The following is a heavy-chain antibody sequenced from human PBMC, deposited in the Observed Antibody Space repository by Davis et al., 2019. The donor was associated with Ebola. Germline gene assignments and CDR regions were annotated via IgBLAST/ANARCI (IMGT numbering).Heavy chain of an antibody. D-gene: IGHD1-26*01. V-gene: IGHV1-18*01. CDR3: ARGGYSGSYRSPFDY. J-gene: IGHJ4*02. CDR2: ISAYNGNT. Sequence: VKVSCKASGGTFSSYAISWVRQAPGQGLEWMGWISAYNGNTNYAQKLQGRVTMTTDTSTSTAYMELRSLRSDDTAVYYCARGGYSGSYRSPFDYWGQGTLVTVSS. CDR1: GGTFSSYA.